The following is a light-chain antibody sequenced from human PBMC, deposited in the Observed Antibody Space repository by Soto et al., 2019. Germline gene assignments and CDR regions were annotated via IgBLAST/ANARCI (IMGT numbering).Light chain of an antibody. CDR2: EVT. Sequence: LTQPASVSGSPGQSITISCTGTSSDVGGHNYVSWYQQHPGTAPKLMIYEVTNRPSGVSNRFSGSKSGNTASLTISGLQAEDQANYYCSSYTSSTTLDVVFGGGTKVTVL. V-gene: IGLV2-14*01. CDR1: SSDVGGHNY. J-gene: IGLJ2*01. CDR3: SSYTSSTTLDVV.